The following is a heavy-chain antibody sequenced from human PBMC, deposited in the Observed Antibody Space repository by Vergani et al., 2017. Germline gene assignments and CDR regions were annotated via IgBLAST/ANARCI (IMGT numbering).Heavy chain of an antibody. D-gene: IGHD3-10*01. Sequence: QVQLVQSGAEVKKPGSSVKVSCKASGGTFSSYAISWVRQAPGQGLEWMGGIIPIFGTANYAQKFQGRVTSTADESTSSAYMELSSLRSEDTAVYYCARRHHGSGSYQHYYYYYGMDVWGQGTTVTVSS. V-gene: IGHV1-69*01. CDR2: IIPIFGTA. J-gene: IGHJ6*02. CDR1: GGTFSSYA. CDR3: ARRHHGSGSYQHYYYYYGMDV.